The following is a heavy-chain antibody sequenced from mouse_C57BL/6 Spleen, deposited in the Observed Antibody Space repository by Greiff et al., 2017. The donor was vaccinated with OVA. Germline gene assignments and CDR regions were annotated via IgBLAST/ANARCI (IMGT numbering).Heavy chain of an antibody. CDR2: IYPGDGDT. V-gene: IGHV1-80*01. CDR1: GYAFSSYW. Sequence: QVQLQQSGAELVKPGASVKISCKASGYAFSSYWMNWVKQRPGKGLEWIGQIYPGDGDTNYNGKFKGKATLTADKSSSTAYMQLSSLTSEDSAVYFCAGSGHYSNYYFDYWGQGTTLTVSS. J-gene: IGHJ2*01. CDR3: AGSGHYSNYYFDY. D-gene: IGHD2-5*01.